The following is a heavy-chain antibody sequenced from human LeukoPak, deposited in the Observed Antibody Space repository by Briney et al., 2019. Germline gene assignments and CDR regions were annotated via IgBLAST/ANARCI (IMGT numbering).Heavy chain of an antibody. J-gene: IGHJ4*02. Sequence: PSETLSLTCTVSGYSISSGYYWGWIRQPPGKGLEWIGSIYHSGSTYYNPSLKSRVTISVDTSKNQFSLKLSSVTAADTAVYYCVRNQYSSSSGSFDYWGQGTLVTVSS. V-gene: IGHV4-38-2*02. CDR2: IYHSGST. CDR1: GYSISSGYY. D-gene: IGHD6-6*01. CDR3: VRNQYSSSSGSFDY.